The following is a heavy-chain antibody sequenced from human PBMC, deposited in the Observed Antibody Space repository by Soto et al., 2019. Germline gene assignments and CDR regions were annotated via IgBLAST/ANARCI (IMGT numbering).Heavy chain of an antibody. CDR1: GFTFNTHW. J-gene: IGHJ4*02. Sequence: EVQLVESGGGVVQPGGSLRLSCTASGFTFNTHWMHWVRQAPGKGLVWVSRIYFDGITTNYADSVKGRLTVSRDNAKNTVSREVNTLRYEDTGVYFCARGGAMGVDYWGQGTLVTVSP. V-gene: IGHV3-74*01. D-gene: IGHD1-26*01. CDR2: IYFDGITT. CDR3: ARGGAMGVDY.